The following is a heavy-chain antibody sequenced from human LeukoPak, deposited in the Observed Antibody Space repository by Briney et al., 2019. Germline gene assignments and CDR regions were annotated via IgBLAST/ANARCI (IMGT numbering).Heavy chain of an antibody. J-gene: IGHJ6*04. D-gene: IGHD3-16*01. V-gene: IGHV4-31*03. CDR3: TRESRYDYVWATLDV. CDR2: VYYRGTT. Sequence: PSQTLSLTPTLSGDSICSGTYYCTSVRHNPGKGLECLGYVYYRGTTYYNPSLKSRITISVDTSKNQFSLKLGSVTAADTAVYYCTRESRYDYVWATLDVWGKGTTVTVSS. CDR1: GDSICSGTYY.